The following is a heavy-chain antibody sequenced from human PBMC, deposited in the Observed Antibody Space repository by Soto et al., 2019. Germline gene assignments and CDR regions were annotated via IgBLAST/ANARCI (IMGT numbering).Heavy chain of an antibody. CDR2: ISAYNGNT. CDR1: GYTFTSYG. CDR3: AKCHDYYGSGSYYNGPSYYYYGMDV. D-gene: IGHD3-10*01. J-gene: IGHJ6*02. V-gene: IGHV1-18*01. Sequence: GASVKVSCKASGYTFTSYGISWVRQAPGQGLEWMGWISAYNGNTNYAQKLQGRVTMTTDTSTSTAYMELRSLRSDDTAVHYCAKCHDYYGSGSYYNGPSYYYYGMDVWGQGTTVTVSS.